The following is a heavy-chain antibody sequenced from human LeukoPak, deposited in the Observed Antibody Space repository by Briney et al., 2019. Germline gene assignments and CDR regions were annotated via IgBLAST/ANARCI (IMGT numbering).Heavy chain of an antibody. V-gene: IGHV3-74*01. CDR3: ARGYCTNGVCFCLDY. Sequence: GGSLRLSCAASGFTFRNFWMHWVRQVPGKGLVWVSRINTDGTDTDYADSVKGRFTISRDHASNTLYLQMNSLRDEDAAVYYCARGYCTNGVCFCLDYWGQGTLVTVSS. CDR1: GFTFRNFW. CDR2: INTDGTDT. J-gene: IGHJ4*02. D-gene: IGHD2-8*01.